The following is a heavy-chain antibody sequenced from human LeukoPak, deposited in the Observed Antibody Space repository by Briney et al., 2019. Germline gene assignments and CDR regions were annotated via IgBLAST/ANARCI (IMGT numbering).Heavy chain of an antibody. V-gene: IGHV1-2*02. J-gene: IGHJ4*02. CDR1: GYTFTGYY. CDR2: INPNSGGT. CDR3: ARGAGAYSSSDY. Sequence: ASVKVSCKASGYTFTGYYMHWVRQAPGQGLEWMGWINPNSGGTNYAQKFQGRVTMTRDASISTAYMELSRLRSDDTAVYYCARGAGAYSSSDYWGQGTLVTVSS. D-gene: IGHD1-26*01.